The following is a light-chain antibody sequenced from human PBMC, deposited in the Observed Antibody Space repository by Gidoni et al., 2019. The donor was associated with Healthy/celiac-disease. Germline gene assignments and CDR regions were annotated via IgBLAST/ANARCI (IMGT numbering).Light chain of an antibody. V-gene: IGKV3-11*01. CDR1: QSVSSY. J-gene: IGKJ2*01. CDR2: DAS. CDR3: QQRSNWPPGYT. Sequence: EIVLTQSSATLSLSPGERATLPCRASQSVSSYLAWYQQTPDQAPRLLIYDASNRATGIPARFSGSGSGTDFTLTISSLEPEDFAVYYCQQRSNWPPGYTFGQXTKLEIK.